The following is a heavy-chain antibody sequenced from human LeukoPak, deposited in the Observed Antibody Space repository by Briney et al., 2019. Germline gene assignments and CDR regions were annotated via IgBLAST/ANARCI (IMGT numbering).Heavy chain of an antibody. D-gene: IGHD6-13*01. CDR1: EFTFSNYA. V-gene: IGHV3-30*03. CDR3: ARAIGSRWGTVDY. CDR2: ISYDGSDE. J-gene: IGHJ4*02. Sequence: GGSLRLSCAASEFTFSNYAMHWVRQAPGKGLEWVALISYDGSDEYYADSVKGRFTISRDNSKNTLYLHMNSLRSEDTAVSYCARAIGSRWGTVDYWGQGTMVTVSS.